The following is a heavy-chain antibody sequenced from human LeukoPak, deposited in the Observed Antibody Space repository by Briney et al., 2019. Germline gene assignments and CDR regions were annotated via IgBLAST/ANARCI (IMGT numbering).Heavy chain of an antibody. CDR2: INPNSGDT. CDR1: GYTFTGYY. Sequence: ASVKVSCKASGYTFTGYYMHWVRQAPGQGLEWMGWINPNSGDTNYAQKFQGRVTMTWDTSISTAYMELSRLRSDDTAVYYCASSITMIVVVTPAPNFDYWGQGILVTVSS. CDR3: ASSITMIVVVTPAPNFDY. J-gene: IGHJ4*02. V-gene: IGHV1-2*02. D-gene: IGHD3-22*01.